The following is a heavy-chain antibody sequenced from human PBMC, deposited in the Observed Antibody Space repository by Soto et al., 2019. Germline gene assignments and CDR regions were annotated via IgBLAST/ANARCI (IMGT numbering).Heavy chain of an antibody. Sequence: ASVKVSCKASGGTFSSYAFSWVRQAPGQGLEWMGGIIRIFHTPTYAQKFQGRVTITADESTSTAYMELITLRSDDTAVYYCVHRRDGYNSAFFDYWGQGTLVTVSS. J-gene: IGHJ4*02. D-gene: IGHD5-12*01. CDR1: GGTFSSYA. V-gene: IGHV1-69*13. CDR3: VHRRDGYNSAFFDY. CDR2: IIRIFHTP.